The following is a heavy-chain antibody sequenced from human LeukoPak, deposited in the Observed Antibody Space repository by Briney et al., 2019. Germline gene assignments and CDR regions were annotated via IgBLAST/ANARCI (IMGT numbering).Heavy chain of an antibody. D-gene: IGHD6-13*01. V-gene: IGHV3-23*01. CDR1: GFTFSSYA. CDR3: AREGTYSSSWYSFDY. J-gene: IGHJ4*02. CDR2: ISGSGGST. Sequence: GGSLRLSCAASGFTFSSYAMSWVRQAPGKGLEWVSAISGSGGSTYYADSVKGRFTISRDNSKNTLYLQMNSLRAEDTAVYYCAREGTYSSSWYSFDYWGQGTLVTVSS.